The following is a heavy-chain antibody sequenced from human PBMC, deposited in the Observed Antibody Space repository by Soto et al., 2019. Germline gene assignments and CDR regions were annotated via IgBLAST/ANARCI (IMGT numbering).Heavy chain of an antibody. Sequence: ASVKVSCKASGYTFTSYDINWVRQATGQGLEWMGWMNPNSGNTGYAQKFQGRVTMTRNTSISTAYMELSSLRSEDTAVYYCARDHYGTCSITSCFDPWRQGTLVTVSS. V-gene: IGHV1-8*01. CDR3: ARDHYGTCSITSCFDP. J-gene: IGHJ5*02. CDR2: MNPNSGNT. CDR1: GYTFTSYD. D-gene: IGHD2-2*01.